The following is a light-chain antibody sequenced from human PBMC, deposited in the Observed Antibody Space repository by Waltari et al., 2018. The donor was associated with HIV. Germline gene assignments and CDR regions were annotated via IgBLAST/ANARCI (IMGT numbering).Light chain of an antibody. J-gene: IGKJ2*01. Sequence: DIVLTQSPDTLSLSPGERAALSCRASQSVSSNYLAWYQQKPGQAPRLLIYGASSRATGIPDTFSGSGSGTDFTLTISRLEPEDFAVYYCQQYGSSPYTFGQGTKLEIK. CDR1: QSVSSNY. CDR2: GAS. V-gene: IGKV3-20*01. CDR3: QQYGSSPYT.